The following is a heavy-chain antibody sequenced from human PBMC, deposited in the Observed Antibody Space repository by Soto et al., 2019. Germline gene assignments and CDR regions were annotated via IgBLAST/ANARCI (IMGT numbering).Heavy chain of an antibody. Sequence: SETLSLTCTVSGGSISSGGYYWSWIRQHPGKGLEWIGYIYYSGSTYYNPSLKSRVTISVDTSKNQFSLKLSSVTAADTAVYYCARDKAYGSGLDYWGQGTLVTVSS. D-gene: IGHD4-17*01. CDR1: GGSISSGGYY. V-gene: IGHV4-31*03. CDR2: IYYSGST. J-gene: IGHJ4*02. CDR3: ARDKAYGSGLDY.